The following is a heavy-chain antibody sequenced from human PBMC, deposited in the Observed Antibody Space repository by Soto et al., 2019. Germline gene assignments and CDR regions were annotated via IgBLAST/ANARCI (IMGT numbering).Heavy chain of an antibody. J-gene: IGHJ6*02. Sequence: EVKLVESGGGVVQPGRSLRLSCAASGFTFDDYSMHWVRQAPGKGLEWVAGITWHSGDIGYADSVKGRFVVSRDNAQNSLYLQMNSLRDEDTALYHCAKAGRVRTRYYGMDVWGQGTSVTVSS. CDR2: ITWHSGDI. CDR3: AKAGRVRTRYYGMDV. CDR1: GFTFDDYS. D-gene: IGHD1-20*01. V-gene: IGHV3-9*01.